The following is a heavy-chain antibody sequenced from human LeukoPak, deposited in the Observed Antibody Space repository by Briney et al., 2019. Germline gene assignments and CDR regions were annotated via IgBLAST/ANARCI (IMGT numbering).Heavy chain of an antibody. J-gene: IGHJ4*02. V-gene: IGHV3-7*01. Sequence: GGSLRLSCAASGFTFRIYWMSWVRQAPGKGLEWVANIKPDGSEKYYVDSVKGRFTISRDNAENSLYLQMNCLRAEDTAVYYCAKRSGKMATGNFDYWGQGTLVTVSS. CDR2: IKPDGSEK. D-gene: IGHD5-24*01. CDR3: AKRSGKMATGNFDY. CDR1: GFTFRIYW.